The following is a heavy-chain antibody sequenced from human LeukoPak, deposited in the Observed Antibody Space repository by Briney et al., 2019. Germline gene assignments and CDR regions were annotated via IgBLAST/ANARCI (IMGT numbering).Heavy chain of an antibody. CDR1: GFTFSRFR. J-gene: IGHJ1*01. D-gene: IGHD3-22*01. V-gene: IGHV3-74*01. Sequence: PGGSVRLSCSASGFTFSRFRMLWVRQAPGKGLVWVSRINGDGSTKSYANSVKGGFTISRDNAKNTLYLQMNSLRAEDTAVYYCAIGNYYDSRGYYSFGHWGQGALVTVSS. CDR2: INGDGSTK. CDR3: AIGNYYDSRGYYSFGH.